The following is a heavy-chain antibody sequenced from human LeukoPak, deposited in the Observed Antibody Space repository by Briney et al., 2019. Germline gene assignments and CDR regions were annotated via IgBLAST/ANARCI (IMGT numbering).Heavy chain of an antibody. CDR2: ITSSGNTI. V-gene: IGHV3-11*04. CDR3: ARGRDYYTSGSYEY. Sequence: PGGSLRLSCAASGFPFSDYYMSWIRQAPGKGLEGVSYITSSGNTIYYADSVKGRFTISRANAKNSLYLQMNTLRAEDTAVYYCARGRDYYTSGSYEYWGQGTLVTVSS. J-gene: IGHJ4*02. CDR1: GFPFSDYY. D-gene: IGHD3-10*01.